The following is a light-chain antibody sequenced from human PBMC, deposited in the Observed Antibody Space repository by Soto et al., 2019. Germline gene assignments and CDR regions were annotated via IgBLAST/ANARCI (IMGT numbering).Light chain of an antibody. Sequence: EIVLTQSPGTLSLSPGERATLSCRASQSVSRSLLAWYQQKPGQAPRLLIYGASTRATGIADRFSGSGSGTDFTLTISRLEPEAFAVYYRQQYGNPPPYSFCQGTQLEIK. CDR3: QQYGNPPPYS. J-gene: IGKJ2*03. CDR1: QSVSRSL. V-gene: IGKV3-20*01. CDR2: GAS.